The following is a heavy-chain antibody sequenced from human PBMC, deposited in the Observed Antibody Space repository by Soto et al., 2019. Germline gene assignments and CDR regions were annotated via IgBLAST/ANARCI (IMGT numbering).Heavy chain of an antibody. CDR1: GGSVSRGSYY. D-gene: IGHD3-3*01. Sequence: PSETLSLTCTVSGGSVSRGSYYWSWIRQPQGKGLEWIGYIYYSGSTNYNPSLKSRVTISVDTSKNQFSLKLSSVTAADTAVYYCARAPPVDYDFWSGYVMDVWGQGTTVTVSS. J-gene: IGHJ6*02. CDR2: IYYSGST. V-gene: IGHV4-61*01. CDR3: ARAPPVDYDFWSGYVMDV.